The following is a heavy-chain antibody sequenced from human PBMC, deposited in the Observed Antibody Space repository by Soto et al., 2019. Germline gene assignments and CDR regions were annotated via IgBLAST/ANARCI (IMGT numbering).Heavy chain of an antibody. CDR3: ARRGCSGWWDLDY. CDR2: IWYDGGKT. J-gene: IGHJ4*02. Sequence: QVQLVESGGGVVQPGRSLSLSCAASGFTFSNHGMHWVRQAPGKGLEWLAVIWYDGGKTYYADSVKGRFTISRDNSRNTLYLQMNGLRAEDTAVYFCARRGCSGWWDLDYWGQGTLVNVSS. D-gene: IGHD6-19*01. V-gene: IGHV3-33*01. CDR1: GFTFSNHG.